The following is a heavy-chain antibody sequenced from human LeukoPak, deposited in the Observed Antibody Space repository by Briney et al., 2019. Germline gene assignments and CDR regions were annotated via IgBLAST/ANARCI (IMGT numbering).Heavy chain of an antibody. Sequence: SETLSLTCTVAGDFISTYFWSWIRQPPGKGLEWIGYISYSGSTNYRPSLNSRVTISVDTSKNQFSLKLSSVIAADTAVYYCARTQMGYFFDYWGQGTLVTVSS. V-gene: IGHV4-59*01. CDR1: GDFISTYF. CDR2: ISYSGST. D-gene: IGHD2/OR15-2a*01. CDR3: ARTQMGYFFDY. J-gene: IGHJ4*02.